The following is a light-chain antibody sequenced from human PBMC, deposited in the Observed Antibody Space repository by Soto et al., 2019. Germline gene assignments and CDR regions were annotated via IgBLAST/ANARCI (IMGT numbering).Light chain of an antibody. CDR2: DVS. CDR1: SSDVGGYKF. V-gene: IGLV2-14*01. Sequence: QSVLTQPASVSGSPGQSITISCTGTSSDVGGYKFVSWYQQHPGKAPKFIIYDVSIRPSGVSNRFSGSKSGNTASLTISGLQAEDEDDYYCSSYTSGSHYVFGTGTKVTVL. CDR3: SSYTSGSHYV. J-gene: IGLJ1*01.